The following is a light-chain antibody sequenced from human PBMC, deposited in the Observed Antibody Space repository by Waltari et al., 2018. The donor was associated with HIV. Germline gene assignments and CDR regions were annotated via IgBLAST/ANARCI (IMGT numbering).Light chain of an antibody. V-gene: IGLV2-11*01. J-gene: IGLJ1*01. Sequence: QSALTQPRSVSGSPGQSVTISCTGSSSDVGGYKNVSWYEQHPAKAPKLMIYDVSKRPSGVPDRFSGSKSGNTASLTISGLQAEDEADYYCCSYAGSYSYVFGTGTKVTVL. CDR2: DVS. CDR1: SSDVGGYKN. CDR3: CSYAGSYSYV.